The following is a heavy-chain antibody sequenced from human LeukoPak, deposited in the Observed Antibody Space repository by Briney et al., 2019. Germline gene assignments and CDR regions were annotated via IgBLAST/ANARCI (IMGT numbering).Heavy chain of an antibody. CDR3: AKGLHFGLDY. J-gene: IGHJ4*02. CDR2: IRYDGSNK. Sequence: GGSLRLSCAASGFTFSNYGMHWVRQAPGKGLEWVTFIRYDGSNKDYADSVKGRFTISRDNSKNTLYLQMNDLRPEDTAVYYCAKGLHFGLDYWGQGTLVTVSS. D-gene: IGHD3/OR15-3a*01. V-gene: IGHV3-30*02. CDR1: GFTFSNYG.